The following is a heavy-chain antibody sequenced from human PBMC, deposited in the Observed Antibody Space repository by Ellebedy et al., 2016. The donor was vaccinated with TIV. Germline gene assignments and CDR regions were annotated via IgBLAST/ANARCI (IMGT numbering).Heavy chain of an antibody. CDR2: IIPIFNIA. J-gene: IGHJ4*02. Sequence: SVKVSCKASGGTFSSYAFSWVRQAPGQGLEWMGRIIPIFNIAKYAQKFQDRVTISADKSTSTAYMELSSLRSEDTAVYFCARHSVEMTAITPFDFWGQGTLVAVSS. CDR1: GGTFSSYA. CDR3: ARHSVEMTAITPFDF. V-gene: IGHV1-69*04. D-gene: IGHD5-24*01.